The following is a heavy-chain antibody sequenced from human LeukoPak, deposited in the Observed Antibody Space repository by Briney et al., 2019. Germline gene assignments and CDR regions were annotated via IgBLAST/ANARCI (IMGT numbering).Heavy chain of an antibody. D-gene: IGHD3-16*02. CDR3: ATQAGAYDYVWGSYRYGWFDP. CDR1: GGSFSGYY. CDR2: INHSGST. Sequence: SETLSLTCAVYGGSFSGYYWSWIRQPPGKGLEWIGEINHSGSTNYNPSLKSRVTISVDTSKNQFSLKLSSVTAADTAVYYCATQAGAYDYVWGSYRYGWFDPWGQGTLVTVSS. J-gene: IGHJ5*02. V-gene: IGHV4-34*01.